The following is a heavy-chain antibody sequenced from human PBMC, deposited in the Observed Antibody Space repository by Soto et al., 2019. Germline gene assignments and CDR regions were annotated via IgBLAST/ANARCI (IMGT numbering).Heavy chain of an antibody. Sequence: PSETLSLTCTVSGGSVSSGSYYWSWIRQPPGKGLEWIGYIYYSGSTNYNPSLKSRVTISVDTSKNQFSLKLSSVTAADTAVYYCAAGRGSFYYHGMDVWGQGTTVTVSS. D-gene: IGHD2-15*01. CDR3: AAGRGSFYYHGMDV. J-gene: IGHJ6*02. V-gene: IGHV4-61*01. CDR2: IYYSGST. CDR1: GGSVSSGSYY.